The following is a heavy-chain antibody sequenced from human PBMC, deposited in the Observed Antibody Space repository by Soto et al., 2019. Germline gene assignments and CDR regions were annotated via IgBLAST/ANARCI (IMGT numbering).Heavy chain of an antibody. Sequence: GGSLRLSCAASGFTFSSYSMNWVRQAPGKGLEWVSSIFISSSYIYYADSVKGRFTISRDNAKNSLYLQMNSLRADDTAVYYCARVPYGGRYWREFAYWGQGTLVTVSS. CDR1: GFTFSSYS. J-gene: IGHJ4*02. CDR2: IFISSSYI. V-gene: IGHV3-21*01. CDR3: ARVPYGGRYWREFAY. D-gene: IGHD1-26*01.